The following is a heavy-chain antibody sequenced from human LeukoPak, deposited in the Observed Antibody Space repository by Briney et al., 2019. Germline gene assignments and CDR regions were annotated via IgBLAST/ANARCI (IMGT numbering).Heavy chain of an antibody. CDR3: ARDSRHMIVVVKAFDM. CDR1: GFTFNYFA. CDR2: TSFDGTNK. Sequence: GRSLRLSCAGSGFTFNYFAIHWVRRAPGKGLEWVAVTSFDGTNKYYADSVRGRFTISRDNAKNSLYLQMNSLRAEDTAVYYCARDSRHMIVVVKAFDMWGQGTMVTVSS. V-gene: IGHV3-30-3*01. J-gene: IGHJ3*02. D-gene: IGHD3-22*01.